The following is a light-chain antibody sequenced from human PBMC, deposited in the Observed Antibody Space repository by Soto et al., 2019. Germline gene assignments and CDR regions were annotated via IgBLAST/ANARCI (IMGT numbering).Light chain of an antibody. CDR2: DAS. CDR1: QDISNY. J-gene: IGKJ4*01. Sequence: GDRVTVTCQASQDISNYVNWYQQKPGKAPNLLIYDASNLETGDPSRFSGSGSGTHFTFTISSLQPEDVATYYCQQYDNLLTFGGGTKVDIK. V-gene: IGKV1-33*01. CDR3: QQYDNLLT.